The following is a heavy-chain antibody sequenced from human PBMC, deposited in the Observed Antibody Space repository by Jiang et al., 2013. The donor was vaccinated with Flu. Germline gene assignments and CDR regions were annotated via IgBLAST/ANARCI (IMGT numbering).Heavy chain of an antibody. D-gene: IGHD3-9*01. J-gene: IGHJ5*02. Sequence: VQLVESGAEVKKPGECLKISCKGSGYSFTSYWIAWARQMPGKGLEWMGIIYPGDSDTRYSPSFQGQVTISADKSISTAYLQWSSLKASDTAIYYCARRSMTGKGPWDWFDPWGQGTLVTVSS. CDR3: ARRSMTGKGPWDWFDP. V-gene: IGHV5-51*01. CDR1: GYSFTSYW. CDR2: IYPGDSDT.